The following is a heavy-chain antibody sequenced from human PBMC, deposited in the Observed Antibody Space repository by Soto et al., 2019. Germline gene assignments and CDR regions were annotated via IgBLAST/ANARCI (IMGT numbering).Heavy chain of an antibody. CDR2: LNQDGSAK. CDR3: ARDRGNL. CDR1: GFTFSYYW. J-gene: IGHJ1*01. V-gene: IGHV3-7*05. Sequence: GGSLRLSCAASGFTFSYYWMSWVRQAPGKGLEWVANLNQDGSAKYYVDSVKGRFTISRDNAKSSLFLQMNSLRVEDTALYYCARDRGNLWGQGIQVTVSS.